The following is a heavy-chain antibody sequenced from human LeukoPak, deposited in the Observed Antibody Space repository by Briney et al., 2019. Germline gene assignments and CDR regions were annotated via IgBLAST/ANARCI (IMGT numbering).Heavy chain of an antibody. Sequence: GGSLRLSCAASGFTFSSYSMNWVRQAPGKGLEWVSSISSSSSYIYYTDSVKGRFTISRDNAKNSLYLQMNSLRAEDTAVYYCARSGIAAANFDYWGQGTLVTVSS. D-gene: IGHD6-13*01. J-gene: IGHJ4*02. CDR3: ARSGIAAANFDY. CDR2: ISSSSSYI. CDR1: GFTFSSYS. V-gene: IGHV3-21*01.